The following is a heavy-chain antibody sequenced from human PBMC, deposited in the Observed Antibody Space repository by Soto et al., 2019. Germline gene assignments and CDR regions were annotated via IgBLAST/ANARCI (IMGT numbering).Heavy chain of an antibody. V-gene: IGHV5-10-1*01. CDR3: ARGSGSYPDYYYYGMDV. J-gene: IGHJ6*02. Sequence: PGESLKISCKGSGYSFTSYWISWVRQMPGKGLEWMGRIDPSDSYTNYSPSFQGHVTISADKSISTAYLQWSSLKASDTAMYYCARGSGSYPDYYYYGMDVCGQRTTVTVSS. D-gene: IGHD1-26*01. CDR1: GYSFTSYW. CDR2: IDPSDSYT.